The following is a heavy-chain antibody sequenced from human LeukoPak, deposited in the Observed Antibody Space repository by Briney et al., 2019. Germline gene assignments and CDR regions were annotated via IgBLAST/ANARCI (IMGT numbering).Heavy chain of an antibody. CDR1: GFTFSSYA. CDR2: ISGSGDNT. CDR3: AKGSYYDSSGPFYFDY. D-gene: IGHD3-22*01. V-gene: IGHV3-23*01. J-gene: IGHJ4*02. Sequence: GGSLRLSCAASGFTFSSYAMSWVRQAPGKGLEWVSGISGSGDNTYYADSVKGRFTISRDNSKNTLYVQVNSLGTEDTAAYYCAKGSYYDSSGPFYFDYWGQGTLVTVSP.